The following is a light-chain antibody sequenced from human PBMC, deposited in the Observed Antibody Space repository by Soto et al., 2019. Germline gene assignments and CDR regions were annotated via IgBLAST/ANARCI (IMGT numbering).Light chain of an antibody. CDR2: AAS. Sequence: DIQMTQSPSSLSASVGDRVTITCRASQSISSFLNWYQKKAGKAPKLLLYAASSLQSGVPSRFSGSGSGTDFTLTISSLQPEDFATYYCQQSFSISYTFGQGTRLEIK. CDR1: QSISSF. J-gene: IGKJ5*01. CDR3: QQSFSISYT. V-gene: IGKV1-39*01.